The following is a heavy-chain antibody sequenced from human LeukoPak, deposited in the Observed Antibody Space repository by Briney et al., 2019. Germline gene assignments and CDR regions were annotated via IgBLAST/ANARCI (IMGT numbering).Heavy chain of an antibody. CDR2: ISSSGSTI. Sequence: PGGSLRLSCAASGFTFSSYEMNWVRQAPGKGLEWVSYISSSGSTIYYADSVKGRFTISRDKAKNSLYLQMNSLRAEDTAVYYCARWWNEGAYFDYWGQGTLVTVSS. CDR1: GFTFSSYE. CDR3: ARWWNEGAYFDY. V-gene: IGHV3-48*03. J-gene: IGHJ4*02. D-gene: IGHD1-1*01.